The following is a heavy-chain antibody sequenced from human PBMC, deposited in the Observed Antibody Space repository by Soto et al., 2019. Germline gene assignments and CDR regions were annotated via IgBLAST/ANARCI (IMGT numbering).Heavy chain of an antibody. V-gene: IGHV3-21*04. CDR1: GFTFSSYS. CDR3: AKGTAGPDY. J-gene: IGHJ4*02. D-gene: IGHD6-19*01. Sequence: GGSLRLSCAASGFTFSSYSMNWVRQAPGKGLEWVSSISSSSSYTYYADSVKGRFTISRDNAKNTLYLQMNSLRAEDTAVYYCAKGTAGPDYWGQATLVTVSS. CDR2: ISSSSSYT.